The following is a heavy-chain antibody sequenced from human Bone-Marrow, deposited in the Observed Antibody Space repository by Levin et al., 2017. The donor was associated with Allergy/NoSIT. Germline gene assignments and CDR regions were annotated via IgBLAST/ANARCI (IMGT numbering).Heavy chain of an antibody. CDR1: GFTFSIYT. V-gene: IGHV3-23*01. CDR2: ISGDSDNT. J-gene: IGHJ4*02. Sequence: PGGSLRLSCGTSGFTFSIYTMVWVRQAPGKGLQWVSAISGDSDNTYYADSVKGRFTISRDNSKNSLDLQLSSLRVDDTALYYCARRSGGFGELLRFDYGGQGTLVTVSS. D-gene: IGHD3-10*01. CDR3: ARRSGGFGELLRFDY.